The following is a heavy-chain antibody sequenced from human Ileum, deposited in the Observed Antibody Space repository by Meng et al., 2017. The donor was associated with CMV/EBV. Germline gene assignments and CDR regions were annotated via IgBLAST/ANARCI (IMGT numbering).Heavy chain of an antibody. CDR1: GFSLITSEVR. Sequence: QLPLKESGPTLVKPTQTLTLTCTFSGFSLITSEVRVHWIRQPPGKALEWLALIYWDDDNRFSPSLKNRLTITKDTSKNQVVLRMTNMDPTDTATYYCAHGRGWLTDYWGQGTLVTVSS. J-gene: IGHJ4*02. CDR2: IYWDDDN. D-gene: IGHD6-19*01. CDR3: AHGRGWLTDY. V-gene: IGHV2-5*02.